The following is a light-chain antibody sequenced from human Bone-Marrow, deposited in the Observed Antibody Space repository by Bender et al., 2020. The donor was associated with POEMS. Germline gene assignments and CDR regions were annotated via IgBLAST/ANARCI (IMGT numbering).Light chain of an antibody. CDR3: SAWDDRLNAWL. CDR2: AND. V-gene: IGLV1-44*01. CDR1: TISINP. J-gene: IGLJ3*02. Sequence: QSVLTQPPSTSGTPGQRVTISCSGGTISINPITCYQQLPRTATRLVIYANDRRPSGVPDRFSVSKSGSSASLAISGLQSEDEADYYCSAWDDRLNAWLFGGGTKVTVL.